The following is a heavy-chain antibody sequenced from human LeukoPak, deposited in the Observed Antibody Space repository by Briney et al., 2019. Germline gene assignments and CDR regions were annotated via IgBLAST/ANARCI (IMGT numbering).Heavy chain of an antibody. CDR2: IKQDGSEK. V-gene: IGHV3-7*05. CDR3: AKDSSVPYGITD. D-gene: IGHD4-17*01. CDR1: GFTFSNYW. J-gene: IGHJ4*02. Sequence: GGSLRLSCVASGFTFSNYWMSWVRQSPGKGLEWVANIKQDGSEKYYVDSVKGRFTISRDNSKNTLSLQMNSLRAEDTALYYCAKDSSVPYGITDWGQGTLVTVSS.